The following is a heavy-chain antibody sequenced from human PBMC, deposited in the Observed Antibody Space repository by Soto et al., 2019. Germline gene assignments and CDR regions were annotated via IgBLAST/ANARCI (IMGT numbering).Heavy chain of an antibody. Sequence: QVPLVQSGSELKKPGASVKVSCKASGYTFTSYAMNWVRQTPGQGLEWMGWINTNTGNPTYAQGFTGRFVFSLDTSVSTAYLQICSLKAEDTAVYYCARGGWSARGDWFDPWGQGTLVTVSS. CDR2: INTNTGNP. CDR3: ARGGWSARGDWFDP. D-gene: IGHD6-19*01. CDR1: GYTFTSYA. V-gene: IGHV7-4-1*01. J-gene: IGHJ5*02.